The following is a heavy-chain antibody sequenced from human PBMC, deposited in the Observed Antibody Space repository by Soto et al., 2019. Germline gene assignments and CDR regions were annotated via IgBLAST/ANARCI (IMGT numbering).Heavy chain of an antibody. CDR1: GYTFTSYG. CDR2: ISAYNGNT. Sequence: QVQLVQSGAEVKKPGASVKVSCKASGYTFTSYGISWVRQAPGQGLEGMGWISAYNGNTNYAQKLQGRVTMTTDTSTSTAYMELRSLRSDDTAVYYCARGGGGYSGYDPFSRYYYGMDVWGQGTTVTVSS. V-gene: IGHV1-18*04. CDR3: ARGGGGYSGYDPFSRYYYGMDV. D-gene: IGHD5-12*01. J-gene: IGHJ6*02.